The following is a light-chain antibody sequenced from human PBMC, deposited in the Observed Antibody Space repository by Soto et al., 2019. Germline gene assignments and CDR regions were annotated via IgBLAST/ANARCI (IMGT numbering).Light chain of an antibody. V-gene: IGLV2-14*01. J-gene: IGLJ1*01. CDR1: SSDVGGYNY. CDR3: SSYTSSSTDV. Sequence: QSALTQPASMSGSPGQSIAISCTGTSSDVGGYNYVSWYQQHPGKAPKLMVYDVSNRPSGVSNRFSGSKSGNTASLNISGLQAEDEADYYCSSYTSSSTDVFGTGTKVTVL. CDR2: DVS.